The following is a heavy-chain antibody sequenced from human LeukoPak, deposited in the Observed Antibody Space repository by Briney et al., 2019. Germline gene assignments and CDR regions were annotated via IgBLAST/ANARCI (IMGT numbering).Heavy chain of an antibody. J-gene: IGHJ4*02. Sequence: GGSLRLSCAASGFTFSSYSMNWVRQAPGKGLEWVSSISSSSSYIYYADSVKGRFTISRDNAKNSLYLQMNSLRAEDTAVYYCARVTGIVGAWDYWGQGTLVTVSS. CDR1: GFTFSSYS. D-gene: IGHD1-26*01. CDR3: ARVTGIVGAWDY. V-gene: IGHV3-21*01. CDR2: ISSSSSYI.